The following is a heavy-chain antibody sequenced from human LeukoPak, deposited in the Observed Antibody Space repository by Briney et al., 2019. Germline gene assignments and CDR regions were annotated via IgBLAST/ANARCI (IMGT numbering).Heavy chain of an antibody. CDR2: INPNSGGT. J-gene: IGHJ2*01. V-gene: IGHV1-2*06. Sequence: ASVKVSCKASVYTFNGYYMYWVRQDPRQGLEWMGRINPNSGGTNYAQKFQGRDTMPRDTSISTAYMELSRLRPDDTAVYYIARPYSSGLYWYLDLWGRGTLVTVSS. CDR1: VYTFNGYY. D-gene: IGHD6-19*01. CDR3: ARPYSSGLYWYLDL.